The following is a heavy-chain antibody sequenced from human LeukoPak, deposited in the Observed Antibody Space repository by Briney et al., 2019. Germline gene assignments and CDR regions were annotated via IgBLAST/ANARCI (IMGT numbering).Heavy chain of an antibody. V-gene: IGHV7-4-1*02. J-gene: IGHJ3*02. CDR2: INTNTGNP. CDR1: GYTFTSYA. D-gene: IGHD3-22*01. CDR3: ASERERVVAISDAFDI. Sequence: ASVKVSCKASGYTFTSYAMNWVRQAPGQGLEWMGWINTNTGNPTYAQGFTGRFVFSLDTSVSTAYLQISSLKAEDTAVYYCASERERVVAISDAFDIWGQGTMVTVSS.